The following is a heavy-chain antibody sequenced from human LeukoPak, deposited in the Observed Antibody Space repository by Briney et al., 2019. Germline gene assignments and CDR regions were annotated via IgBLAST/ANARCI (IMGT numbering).Heavy chain of an antibody. CDR3: AKDSLPLYYYYGMDV. V-gene: IGHV3-43*02. J-gene: IGHJ6*02. CDR2: ISGDGGST. Sequence: GGSLRLSCAASGFTFDDYAMHWVRQAPGKGLEWVSLISGDGGSTYYADSVKGRFTISRDNSKNSLYLQMNSLRTEGTALYYCAKDSLPLYYYYGMDVWGQGTTVTVSS. CDR1: GFTFDDYA.